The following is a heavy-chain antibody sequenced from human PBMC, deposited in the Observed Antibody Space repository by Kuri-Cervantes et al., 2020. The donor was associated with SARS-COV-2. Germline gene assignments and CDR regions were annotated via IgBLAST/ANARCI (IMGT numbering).Heavy chain of an antibody. CDR2: INTYTGDP. D-gene: IGHD1-26*01. J-gene: IGHJ4*02. CDR3: AGAPVVGATTAFDY. CDR1: GYTFTHYA. V-gene: IGHV7-4-1*02. Sequence: ASVKVSCKASGYTFTHYAINWVRQAPGQGLEWMGWINTYTGDPTYAQGFTGRFVFSLDTSVSTAFLQINSLEAEDTAVYYCAGAPVVGATTAFDYWGQGTLVTVSS.